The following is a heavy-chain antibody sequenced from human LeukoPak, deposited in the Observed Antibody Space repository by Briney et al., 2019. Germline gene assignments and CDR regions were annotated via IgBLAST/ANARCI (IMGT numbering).Heavy chain of an antibody. V-gene: IGHV3-74*01. D-gene: IGHD2-15*01. Sequence: GGSLRLSCAASGSTLSGHWMHWVRQAPGKGLVWVSHINRDGSDTNYADSVQGRFTISRDYPKNTLYLQMNSLRAEDTAVYYCARSVQGGFDIWGQGTMVTVSS. CDR1: GSTLSGHW. CDR2: INRDGSDT. CDR3: ARSVQGGFDI. J-gene: IGHJ3*02.